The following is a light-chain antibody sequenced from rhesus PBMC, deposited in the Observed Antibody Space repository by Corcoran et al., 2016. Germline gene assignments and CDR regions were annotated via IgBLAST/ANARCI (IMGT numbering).Light chain of an antibody. V-gene: IGKV1-38*01. Sequence: DIQLTQSPSSLSASVGDRVTITCRASQDINSYLAWYQQKSGKAPKLLIYDASNLQSGVPSRFRGSGSGTDFTLPLSSLQPDDFAVYYCQQRNSYPYSFGQGTKVDIK. CDR1: QDINSY. CDR3: QQRNSYPYS. CDR2: DAS. J-gene: IGKJ2*01.